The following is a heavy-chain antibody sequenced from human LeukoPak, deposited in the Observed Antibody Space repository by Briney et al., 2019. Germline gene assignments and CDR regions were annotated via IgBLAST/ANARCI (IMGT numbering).Heavy chain of an antibody. V-gene: IGHV3-53*01. CDR2: IYSGGST. CDR1: GFTVSSNY. D-gene: IGHD3-10*01. Sequence: GGSLRLSCAASGFTVSSNYMSWVRQAPGKGLEWVSVIYSGGSTYYADSVKGRFTISRDNAKNSLYLQMNSLRAEDTAVYYCARGGRRYNWFDPWGQGTLVTVSS. J-gene: IGHJ5*02. CDR3: ARGGRRYNWFDP.